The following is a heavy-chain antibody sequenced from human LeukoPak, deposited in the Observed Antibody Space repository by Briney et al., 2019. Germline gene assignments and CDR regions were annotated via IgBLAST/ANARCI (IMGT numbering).Heavy chain of an antibody. CDR3: ARERWGNLDS. D-gene: IGHD4-23*01. Sequence: GESLKISCKGSGYRFTSSWIGWVRQMLGKGLEWMGIVYPGDSDTRYSPSFQGQVTVSVDKSISTAFLQWNSLKASDTAMYYCARERWGNLDSWGQGTLVTVSS. V-gene: IGHV5-51*01. CDR1: GYRFTSSW. CDR2: VYPGDSDT. J-gene: IGHJ4*02.